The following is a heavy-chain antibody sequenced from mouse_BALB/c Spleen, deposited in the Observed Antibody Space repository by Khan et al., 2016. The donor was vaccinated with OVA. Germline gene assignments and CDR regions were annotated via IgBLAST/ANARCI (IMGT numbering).Heavy chain of an antibody. Sequence: EVKLLESGPGLVKPSQSLSLTCTVTGYSITSNYAWNWIRQFPGNKLEWMGYISYSGLTSYNPSLKSRISITRDTSKNQFFLQLNSVTTEDTATXYCARGNYYGYTMDYWGQGTSVTVSS. CDR3: ARGNYYGYTMDY. V-gene: IGHV3-2*02. D-gene: IGHD1-1*01. J-gene: IGHJ4*01. CDR2: ISYSGLT. CDR1: GYSITSNYA.